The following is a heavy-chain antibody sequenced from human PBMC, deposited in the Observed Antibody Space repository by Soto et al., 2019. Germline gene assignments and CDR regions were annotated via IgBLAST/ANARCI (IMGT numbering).Heavy chain of an antibody. CDR1: GYTFTSYY. D-gene: IGHD1-1*01. J-gene: IGHJ6*02. CDR2: INPSGGST. Sequence: QVQLVQSGAEVKKPGASVKVSCKASGYTFTSYYMHWVRQAPGQGLEWMGIINPSGGSTSYAQKCQGRVTMTRDTSTSTVYMELSSLRSEDTAVYYCARDQGTQLERRGPYYYYGMDVWGQGTTVTVSS. V-gene: IGHV1-46*01. CDR3: ARDQGTQLERRGPYYYYGMDV.